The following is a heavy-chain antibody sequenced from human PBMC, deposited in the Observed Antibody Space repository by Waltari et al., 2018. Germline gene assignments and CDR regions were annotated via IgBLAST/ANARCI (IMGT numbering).Heavy chain of an antibody. V-gene: IGHV4-39*07. CDR3: TRDANVGPPPPIGY. CDR1: GGSISDTSYF. CDR2: ISRRESA. Sequence: QLQLPESGPGLVKPSETLFLTCNVSGGSISDTSYFWGWVRQPPGKGLEWIGSISRRESALYKSSLTSRATISFDNAKNQLYLKLTSLTAADTATYYCTRDANVGPPPPIGYWGQGALVTVS. J-gene: IGHJ4*02. D-gene: IGHD1-26*01.